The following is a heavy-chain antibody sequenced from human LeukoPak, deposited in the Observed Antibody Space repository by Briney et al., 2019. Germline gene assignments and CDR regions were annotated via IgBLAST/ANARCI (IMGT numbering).Heavy chain of an antibody. CDR3: ARDPGAAAGNLWS. J-gene: IGHJ5*02. V-gene: IGHV3-66*01. Sequence: GGSLRLSCVVSGLTVNNNYMTWVRQAPGKGLEWVSLIFSGGGTYYADSVKGRFTISRDSSKNTLYLQMNSLRAEDTALYYCARDPGAAAGNLWSWGQGTLVTVSS. CDR1: GLTVNNNY. D-gene: IGHD6-25*01. CDR2: IFSGGGT.